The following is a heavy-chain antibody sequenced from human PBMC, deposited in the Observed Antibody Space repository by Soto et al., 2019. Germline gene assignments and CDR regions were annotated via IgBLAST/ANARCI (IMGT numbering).Heavy chain of an antibody. CDR3: ARDLPYLRFLEWLPTPHGMDV. CDR1: GYTFTGYY. J-gene: IGHJ6*02. Sequence: ASVKVSCKASGYTFTGYYIHWVRQAPGQGLEWMGWINPNSGGTNYAQKFQGRVTMTRDTSISTAYMELSRLRSDDTAVYYCARDLPYLRFLEWLPTPHGMDVWGQGTTVTVS. D-gene: IGHD3-3*01. V-gene: IGHV1-2*02. CDR2: INPNSGGT.